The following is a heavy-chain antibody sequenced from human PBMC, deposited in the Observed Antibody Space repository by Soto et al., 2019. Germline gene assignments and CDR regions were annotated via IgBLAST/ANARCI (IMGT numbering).Heavy chain of an antibody. V-gene: IGHV3-23*01. CDR3: VFYRYSPHHYLLAFPGRRSPDL. D-gene: IGHD5-18*01. CDR1: GGTLSTYS. J-gene: IGHJ2*01. CDR2: ISGSGGST. Sequence: GGALRLSWAASGGTLSTYSMNGCRQAPGKGLEWVSTISGSGGSTYYADSVKGRFTISRDNSKNTLYLQMNSLRAEDTAVYYCVFYRYSPHHYLLAFPGRRSPDL.